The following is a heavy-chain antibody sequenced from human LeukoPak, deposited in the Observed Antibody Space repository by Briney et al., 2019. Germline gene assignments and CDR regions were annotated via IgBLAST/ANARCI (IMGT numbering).Heavy chain of an antibody. J-gene: IGHJ4*02. V-gene: IGHV4-38-2*02. CDR3: ARDFWGGYDLYFDY. CDR1: GYSISSGYY. D-gene: IGHD5-12*01. CDR2: IYHSGST. Sequence: SETLSLTCAVSGYSISSGYYWGWIRQPPGKGLEWIGSIYHSGSTYYNPSLKSRVTISVDTSKNQFSLELSSVTAADTAVYYCARDFWGGYDLYFDYWGQGTLVTVSS.